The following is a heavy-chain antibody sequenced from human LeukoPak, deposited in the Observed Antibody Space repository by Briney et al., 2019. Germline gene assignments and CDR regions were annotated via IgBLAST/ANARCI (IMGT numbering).Heavy chain of an antibody. CDR3: ARESLSPPYYYYGMDV. V-gene: IGHV4-4*02. CDR1: GGSISSVNL. J-gene: IGHJ6*02. CDR2: MYLSGTT. Sequence: SETLSLTCAVSGGSISSVNLWSWVRQPPGKGSEWIGEMYLSGTTTYNPSLKSRVTISVDKSKNQFSLKLSSVTAADTAVYYCARESLSPPYYYYGMDVWGQGTTVTVSS.